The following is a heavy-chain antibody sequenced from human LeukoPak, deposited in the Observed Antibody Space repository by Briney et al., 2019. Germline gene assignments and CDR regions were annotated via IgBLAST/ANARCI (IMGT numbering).Heavy chain of an antibody. J-gene: IGHJ6*02. CDR3: ARHGPVWAGESTYNYHHMDV. Sequence: SETLSLTCTVSGGSISNNNFYWGWIRQPPGKGLEWIGSIFYSGSTYYNPSLKSRVTISVDTSKNQFSLKLSSVTAADTAVYYCARHGPVWAGESTYNYHHMDVWGQGTTVTVSS. CDR1: GGSISNNNFY. V-gene: IGHV4-39*01. CDR2: IFYSGST. D-gene: IGHD3-10*01.